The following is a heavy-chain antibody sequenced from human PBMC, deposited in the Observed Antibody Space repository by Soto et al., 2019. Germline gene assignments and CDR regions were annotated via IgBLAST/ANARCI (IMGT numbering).Heavy chain of an antibody. D-gene: IGHD3-10*01. CDR1: GYTFTSYA. CDR3: ARGYLLLWFGELLAFDI. J-gene: IGHJ3*02. Sequence: QVQLVQSGAEVKKPGASVKVSCKASGYTFTSYAINWVRQATGQGLEWMGWMNPNSGNTGYAQKFQGRVTMTRNTSISTADMELSSLRAEDTAVYYCARGYLLLWFGELLAFDIWGQGTMVTVSS. CDR2: MNPNSGNT. V-gene: IGHV1-8*01.